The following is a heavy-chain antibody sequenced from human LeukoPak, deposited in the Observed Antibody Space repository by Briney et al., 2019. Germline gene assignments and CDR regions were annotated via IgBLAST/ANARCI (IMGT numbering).Heavy chain of an antibody. J-gene: IGHJ4*02. CDR2: INPNSGGT. D-gene: IGHD5-18*01. CDR1: GYTFTSYG. V-gene: IGHV1-2*02. CDR3: AREGRGYSYFYFDY. Sequence: ASVKVSCKASGYTFTSYGISWVRQAPGQGLEWMGWINPNSGGTNYAQKFQGRVTMTRDTSISTAYMELSRLRSDDTAVYYCAREGRGYSYFYFDYWGQGTLVTVSS.